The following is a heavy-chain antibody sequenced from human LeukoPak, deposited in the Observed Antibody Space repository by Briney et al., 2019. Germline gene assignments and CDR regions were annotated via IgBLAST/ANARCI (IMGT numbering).Heavy chain of an antibody. Sequence: PGGSLRLSCAASGFTFSSYSMNWVRQAPGKGLEWVSYISSSSSYIYYADSVKGRFTISRDNSKNTLYLQMNSLRAEDTAVYYXXXXXXXXDDSGSYLGYWGQGTLVTVSS. J-gene: IGHJ4*02. V-gene: IGHV3-21*04. CDR1: GFTFSSYS. D-gene: IGHD1-26*01. CDR2: ISSSSSYI. CDR3: XXXXXXXDDSGSYLGY.